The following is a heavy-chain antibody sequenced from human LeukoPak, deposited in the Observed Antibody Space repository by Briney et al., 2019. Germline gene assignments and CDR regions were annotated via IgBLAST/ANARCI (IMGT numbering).Heavy chain of an antibody. D-gene: IGHD2-2*01. V-gene: IGHV3-23*01. CDR3: AKLGCTGTFCYANY. Sequence: GGSLRLFCAASGFTFSDHAMTWVRQTPGKGLEEVSVISCGGDSAEYADSMKGRFTISRDNSKNTLYRQMNSLRAEDTALYYCAKLGCTGTFCYANYWGQGTLVTVSS. J-gene: IGHJ4*02. CDR2: ISCGGDSA. CDR1: GFTFSDHA.